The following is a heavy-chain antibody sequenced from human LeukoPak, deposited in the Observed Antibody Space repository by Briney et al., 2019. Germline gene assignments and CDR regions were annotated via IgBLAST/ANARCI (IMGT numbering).Heavy chain of an antibody. Sequence: PGGTLRLSCAASVFTFSSYAMSWVRQAPGKGLEGVSGIGSGGVDTHYADSVKGRFTISRDNSKHTLYLQMNSLRAEDTAVYYCARPTITTAGTRWFDPWGQGTLVTVSS. D-gene: IGHD6-13*01. J-gene: IGHJ5*02. CDR1: VFTFSSYA. CDR2: IGSGGVDT. V-gene: IGHV3-23*01. CDR3: ARPTITTAGTRWFDP.